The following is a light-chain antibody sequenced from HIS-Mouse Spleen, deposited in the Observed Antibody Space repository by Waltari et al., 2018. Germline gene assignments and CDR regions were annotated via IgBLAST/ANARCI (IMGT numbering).Light chain of an antibody. CDR3: NSRDSSGNHVV. V-gene: IGLV3-19*01. CDR1: SLRSYY. J-gene: IGLJ2*01. Sequence: SSELTQDPAVSVALGQTVRITCQGDSLRSYYASWYQQKPGQATILVIDGKNNRPSGIPDRFSGASSGNPASLTITGAQAEDEADYYCNSRDSSGNHVVFGGGTKLTVL. CDR2: GKN.